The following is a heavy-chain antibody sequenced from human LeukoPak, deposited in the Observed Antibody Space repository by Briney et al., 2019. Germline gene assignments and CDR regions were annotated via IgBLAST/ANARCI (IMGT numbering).Heavy chain of an antibody. CDR2: ISSSGSTI. J-gene: IGHJ4*02. D-gene: IGHD1-26*01. CDR3: ATAYSGNSPPSDY. Sequence: GGSLRLSCAASGFTFSDYYMSWIRQAPGKGLEWVSYISSSGSTIYYADSVKGRFTISRDNAKNSLYLQMNSLRAEDTAVYYCATAYSGNSPPSDYWGQGTLVTVSS. CDR1: GFTFSDYY. V-gene: IGHV3-11*01.